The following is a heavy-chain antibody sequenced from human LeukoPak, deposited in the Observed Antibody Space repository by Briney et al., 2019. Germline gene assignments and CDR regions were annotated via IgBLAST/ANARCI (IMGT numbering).Heavy chain of an antibody. CDR1: GGSISSGDYY. D-gene: IGHD2-21*02. V-gene: IGHV4-30-4*08. CDR2: IYYSGST. CDR3: ARDPDSTGYFDY. J-gene: IGHJ4*02. Sequence: SQTLSLTXTVSGGSISSGDYYWSWIRQPPGKGLEWIGYIYYSGSTYYNPSLKSRVTISVDTSKNQFSLKLSSVTAADTAVYYCARDPDSTGYFDYWGQGTLVTVSS.